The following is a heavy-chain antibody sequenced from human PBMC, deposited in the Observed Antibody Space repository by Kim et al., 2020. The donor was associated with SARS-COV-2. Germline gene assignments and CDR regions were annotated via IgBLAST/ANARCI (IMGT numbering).Heavy chain of an antibody. CDR3: ARDQWEVIY. D-gene: IGHD1-26*01. J-gene: IGHJ4*02. CDR1: GFTFGDYT. CDR2: MRSIASDGTT. V-gene: IGHV3-49*03. Sequence: GGSLRLSCITSGFTFGDYTMSWFRQAPGKGLEWVGFMRSIASDGTTDYAAPVKGRFTISRDDSDSIAYLQMNSLRTEDTAVYYCARDQWEVIYWGKGTLVTVSS.